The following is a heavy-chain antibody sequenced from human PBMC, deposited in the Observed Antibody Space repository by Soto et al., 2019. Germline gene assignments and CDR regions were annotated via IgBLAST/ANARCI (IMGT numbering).Heavy chain of an antibody. CDR1: GFTFSNYS. V-gene: IGHV3-48*01. Sequence: EVQLVESGGGLVQPGGSLRLSCAASGFTFSNYSMNWVRQAPGKGLEWVSYISSRTNTIYYADSVKGRFTISRDNAKNSLYLQINSLRAEYTAVYYCARRTGFDYWGQGTLVTVSS. CDR3: ARRTGFDY. D-gene: IGHD3-10*01. J-gene: IGHJ4*02. CDR2: ISSRTNTI.